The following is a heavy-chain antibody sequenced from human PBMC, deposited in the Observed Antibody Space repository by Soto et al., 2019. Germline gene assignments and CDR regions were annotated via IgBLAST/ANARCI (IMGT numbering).Heavy chain of an antibody. V-gene: IGHV4-31*03. CDR1: GGSISSGGYY. Sequence: PSETLSLTCTVSGGSISSGGYYWSWIRQHPGKGLEWIGHIHYTGSTYYNPSLKSRLSISVDTSKNQFSLKLSSVTAADAAVYYCARSGSGSSQVFLYNGIDVWGQGTTVTVSS. J-gene: IGHJ6*02. D-gene: IGHD3-10*01. CDR3: ARSGSGSSQVFLYNGIDV. CDR2: IHYTGST.